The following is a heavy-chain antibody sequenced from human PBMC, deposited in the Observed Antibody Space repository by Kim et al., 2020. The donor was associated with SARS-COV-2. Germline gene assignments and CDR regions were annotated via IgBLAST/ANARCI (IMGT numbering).Heavy chain of an antibody. J-gene: IGHJ4*02. V-gene: IGHV1-3*01. CDR2: INAGNGNT. Sequence: ASVKVSCKASGYTFTSYAMHWVRQAPGQRLEWMGWINAGNGNTKYSQKFQGRVTITRDTSASTAYMELSSLRSEDTALYYCARDRYDSSGYYYFDSWGQGALVTVSS. CDR3: ARDRYDSSGYYYFDS. D-gene: IGHD3-22*01. CDR1: GYTFTSYA.